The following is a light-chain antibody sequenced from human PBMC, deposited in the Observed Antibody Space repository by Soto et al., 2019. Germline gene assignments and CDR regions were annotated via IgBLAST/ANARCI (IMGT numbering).Light chain of an antibody. CDR3: QQYDKWPRT. V-gene: IGKV3-15*01. CDR1: QGVSTN. Sequence: VMTQPPATLSVYPGERAALSCRASQGVSTNLAWYQQKPGQPPRLLIYFASTRATAVPARFTAGGSGTEFTLTISSLQSDDLAVYYCQQYDKWPRTFGQGTKVDIK. J-gene: IGKJ1*01. CDR2: FAS.